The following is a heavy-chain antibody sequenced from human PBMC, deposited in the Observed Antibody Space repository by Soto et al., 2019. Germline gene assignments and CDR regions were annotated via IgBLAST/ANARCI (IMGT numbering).Heavy chain of an antibody. CDR2: IYPGDSDT. D-gene: IGHD3-3*01. CDR1: GYSFTSYW. Sequence: GESLKISCKGSGYSFTSYWIGWVRQMPGKGLEWMGIIYPGDSDTRYSPSFQGQVTISADKSISTAYLQWSSLKASDTAMYYCARPYDLWSGQNTGGVDVWGQGTTVTVSS. CDR3: ARPYDLWSGQNTGGVDV. J-gene: IGHJ6*02. V-gene: IGHV5-51*01.